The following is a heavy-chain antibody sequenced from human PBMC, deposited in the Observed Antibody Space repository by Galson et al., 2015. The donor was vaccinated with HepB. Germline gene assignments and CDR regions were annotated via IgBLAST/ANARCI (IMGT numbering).Heavy chain of an antibody. CDR1: GFTFSNNW. D-gene: IGHD2-15*01. CDR3: ARYYRVGNACYALDL. V-gene: IGHV3-7*01. Sequence: SLRLSCAASGFTFSNNWLSWVRQAPGKGLEWVANIKQDGSARFYVDSVKGRFTISTDSAKNSVFLQMNSLTAEDTAVYYCARYYRVGNACYALDLWGQGTMVTVSS. J-gene: IGHJ3*01. CDR2: IKQDGSAR.